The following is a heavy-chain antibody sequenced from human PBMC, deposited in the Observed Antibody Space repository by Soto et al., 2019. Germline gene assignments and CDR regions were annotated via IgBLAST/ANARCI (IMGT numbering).Heavy chain of an antibody. D-gene: IGHD1-26*01. Sequence: ASVKVSCKASGYTFTSYGISWVRQAPGQGLEWMGWISAYNGNTNYAQKLQDRVTMTTDTSTSTAYMELRSLRSDDTAVYYCARVWVVGATSYCGMDVWGQGTTVTVSS. V-gene: IGHV1-18*01. CDR1: GYTFTSYG. J-gene: IGHJ6*02. CDR3: ARVWVVGATSYCGMDV. CDR2: ISAYNGNT.